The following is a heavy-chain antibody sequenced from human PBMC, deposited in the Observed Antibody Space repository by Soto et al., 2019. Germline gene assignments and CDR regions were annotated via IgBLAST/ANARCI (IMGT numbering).Heavy chain of an antibody. Sequence: EVQLVESGGGLVKPGGSLRLACAASGFTFSSYFMSWVRQAPGKGLECVSSIGNSGNYIYYADSVRGRFTISRDNAKNSPFLQLGSLRAEDTAVYFCASFSGWAYACDGMDVWGQGTTVTVSS. CDR1: GFTFSSYF. V-gene: IGHV3-21*01. J-gene: IGHJ6*02. D-gene: IGHD6-19*01. CDR3: ASFSGWAYACDGMDV. CDR2: IGNSGNYI.